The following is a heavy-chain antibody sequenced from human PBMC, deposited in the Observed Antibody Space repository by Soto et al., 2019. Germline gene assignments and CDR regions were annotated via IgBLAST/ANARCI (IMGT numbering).Heavy chain of an antibody. J-gene: IGHJ4*02. CDR1: GCPISSSGSS. CDR3: ARFPVY. V-gene: IGHV4-30-2*01. Sequence: SETLSPTFAVPGCPISSSGSSESWIGRPPGKGLEWFGNIYHSRSTYYNPSLKSRVTISVDRSKNQFSLKLSSVTAADTAVYYCARFPVYRRQGTLVSVSS. CDR2: IYHSRST.